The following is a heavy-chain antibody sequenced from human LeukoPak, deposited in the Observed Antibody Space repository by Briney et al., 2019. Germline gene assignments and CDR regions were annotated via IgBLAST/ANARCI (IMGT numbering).Heavy chain of an antibody. D-gene: IGHD6-19*01. CDR3: ARGSSAPPYYYYYYMDV. J-gene: IGHJ6*03. Sequence: GASVKVSCKASGGTFSSYAISWVRQAPGQGLEWMEGIIPIFGTANYAQKFQGRVTITADESTSTAYMELSSLRSEDTAVYYCARGSSAPPYYYYYYMDVWGKGTTVTVSS. CDR2: IIPIFGTA. CDR1: GGTFSSYA. V-gene: IGHV1-69*13.